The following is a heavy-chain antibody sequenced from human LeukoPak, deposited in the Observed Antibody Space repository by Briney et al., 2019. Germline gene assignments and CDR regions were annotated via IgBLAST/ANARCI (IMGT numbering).Heavy chain of an antibody. CDR2: IVVGSGNT. V-gene: IGHV1-58*02. D-gene: IGHD3-16*01. J-gene: IGHJ5*02. CDR1: GFTLTSSA. CDR3: AADPAGELGANWFDP. Sequence: SVKVSCKASGFTLTSSAMQWVRQARGQRLEWIGWIVVGSGNTNYAQKFQERVTITRDMSTSTAYMELSSLRSEDTAVYFCAADPAGELGANWFDPWGQGTLVTVSS.